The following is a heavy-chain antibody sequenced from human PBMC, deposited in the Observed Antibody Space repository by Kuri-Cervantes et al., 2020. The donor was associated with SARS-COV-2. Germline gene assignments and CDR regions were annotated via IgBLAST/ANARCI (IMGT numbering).Heavy chain of an antibody. Sequence: ASVKVSCKASGGTFSSYAISWVRQAPGQGLEWMGGFDPEDGETIYAQKFQGRVTMTEDTSTDTAYMELSSLRSEDTAVYCCATDQLRNPGYWGQGTLVTVSS. J-gene: IGHJ4*02. V-gene: IGHV1-24*01. D-gene: IGHD1-14*01. CDR1: GGTFSSYA. CDR2: FDPEDGET. CDR3: ATDQLRNPGY.